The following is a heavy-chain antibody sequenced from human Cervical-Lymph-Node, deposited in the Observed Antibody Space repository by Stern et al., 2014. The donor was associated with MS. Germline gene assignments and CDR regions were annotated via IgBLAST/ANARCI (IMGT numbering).Heavy chain of an antibody. D-gene: IGHD1-1*01. V-gene: IGHV3-53*01. Sequence: EVQLVESGGSLIQPGGSLRLSCAASGFNVSNNYMTWVRQAPGTGLEWVSVIYSDGNAYYADSVRGRFTMSRDNSNNTLYLHMNSLRAEDTAAYYCARVTTKSDYWGQGTLVTVSS. CDR1: GFNVSNNY. J-gene: IGHJ4*02. CDR3: ARVTTKSDY. CDR2: IYSDGNA.